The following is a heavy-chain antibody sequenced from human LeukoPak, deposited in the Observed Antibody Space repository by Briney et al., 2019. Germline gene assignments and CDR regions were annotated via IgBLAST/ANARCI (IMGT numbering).Heavy chain of an antibody. D-gene: IGHD3-10*01. V-gene: IGHV3-48*03. Sequence: PGGSRRLSCAISGFTFSGCELTWVRQAPGKGLEWISYISRGGNTIYYADSVKGRFTTSRDNAKNSLYLQMNSLRVEDTAVYYCARVATMVRVPLDALDIWGQGTMVSVSS. CDR1: GFTFSGCE. CDR3: ARVATMVRVPLDALDI. J-gene: IGHJ3*02. CDR2: ISRGGNTI.